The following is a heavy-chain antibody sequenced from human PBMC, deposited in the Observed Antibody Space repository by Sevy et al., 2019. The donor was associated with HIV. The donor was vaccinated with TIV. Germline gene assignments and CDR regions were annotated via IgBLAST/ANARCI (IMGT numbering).Heavy chain of an antibody. CDR1: GFTFSDYY. CDR2: ISSSGSTI. J-gene: IGHJ4*02. Sequence: GESLKISCAASGFTFSDYYMSWIRQAPGKGLEWVSYISSSGSTIYYADSVKGRFTISRDNAKNSLYLQMNSLRAEDTAVYYCARDGMQTGDFDYWGQGTLVTVSS. D-gene: IGHD1-26*01. V-gene: IGHV3-11*01. CDR3: ARDGMQTGDFDY.